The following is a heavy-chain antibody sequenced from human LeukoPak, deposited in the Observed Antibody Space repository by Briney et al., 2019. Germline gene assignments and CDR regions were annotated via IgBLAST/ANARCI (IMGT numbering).Heavy chain of an antibody. V-gene: IGHV3-7*01. CDR3: ARAVVVTAILAPGYYYMDV. J-gene: IGHJ6*03. D-gene: IGHD2-21*02. CDR2: IKQYGSEK. CDR1: GFTFSSYW. Sequence: PGGSLRLSCAASGFTFSSYWMSWVRQAPGKGLEWVANIKQYGSEKYYVDSVKGRFTISRDNAKNSLYLQMNSLRAEDTAVYYCARAVVVTAILAPGYYYMDVWGKGTTVTISS.